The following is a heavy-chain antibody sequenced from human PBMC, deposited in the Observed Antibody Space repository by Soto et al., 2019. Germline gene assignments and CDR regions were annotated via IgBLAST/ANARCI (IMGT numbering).Heavy chain of an antibody. CDR1: GFTFSSYS. J-gene: IGHJ4*02. CDR2: ISSSSSYI. V-gene: IGHV3-21*01. Sequence: PGGSLRLSCAASGFTFSSYSMNWVRQAPGKGLEWVSSISSSSSYIYYADPVKGRFTISRDNAKNSLYLQMNSLRAEDTAVYYCARGYYGSGRYYFDYWGQGTLVTVSS. D-gene: IGHD3-10*01. CDR3: ARGYYGSGRYYFDY.